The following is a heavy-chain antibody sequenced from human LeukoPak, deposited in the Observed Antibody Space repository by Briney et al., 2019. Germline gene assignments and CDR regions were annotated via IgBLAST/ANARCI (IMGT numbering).Heavy chain of an antibody. V-gene: IGHV3-33*01. D-gene: IGHD3-3*01. CDR1: GFTFSSYG. CDR3: ARDRGRVVMRPTPSYYFDY. CDR2: IWYDGSNK. J-gene: IGHJ4*02. Sequence: GGSLRLSCAASGFTFSSYGMHWVRQAPGKGLEWVAVIWYDGSNKYYADSVKGRFTISRDNSKNTLYLQMNSLRAEDTAVYYCARDRGRVVMRPTPSYYFDYWGQGTLVTVSS.